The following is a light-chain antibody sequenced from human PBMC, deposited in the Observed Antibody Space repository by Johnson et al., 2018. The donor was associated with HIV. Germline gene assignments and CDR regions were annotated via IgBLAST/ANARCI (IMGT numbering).Light chain of an antibody. J-gene: IGLJ1*01. CDR2: ENN. Sequence: QSVLTQPPSVSAAPGQKVTVSCSGSSSNIGNKDVSWYQQLPGAAPKLLIYENNKRPSGIPDRFSGSKSGTSATLGITGLQTGDEADYFCATWDISLPIGGVFGTGTKVTVL. CDR3: ATWDISLPIGGV. V-gene: IGLV1-51*02. CDR1: SSNIGNKD.